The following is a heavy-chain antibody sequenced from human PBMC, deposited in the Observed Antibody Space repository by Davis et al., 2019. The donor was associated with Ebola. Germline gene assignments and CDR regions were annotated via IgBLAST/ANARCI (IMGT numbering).Heavy chain of an antibody. CDR1: GFTFSSYW. D-gene: IGHD2-2*01. CDR2: IKQDGSEK. J-gene: IGHJ6*02. V-gene: IGHV3-7*03. Sequence: PGGSLRLSCAASGFTFSSYWMSWVRQAPGKGLEWVANIKQDGSEKYYVDSVKGRFTISRDNAKNSLYLQMNSLRAEDTAVYYCARGDVLVPAATGNNHYYYYYGMDVWGQGTTVTVSS. CDR3: ARGDVLVPAATGNNHYYYYYGMDV.